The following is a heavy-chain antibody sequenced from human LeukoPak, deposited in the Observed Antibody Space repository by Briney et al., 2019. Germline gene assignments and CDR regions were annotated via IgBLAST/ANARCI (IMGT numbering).Heavy chain of an antibody. Sequence: PSETLSLTCAVYGGSFSGYYWSWIRQPPGKGLEWIGEINHSGSTNYNPSLKSRVTISLDTSNNQFSLKLTSVTAADTAVYYCARSRASVATAGTFGDWGQGALVTVSS. CDR1: GGSFSGYY. J-gene: IGHJ4*02. CDR2: INHSGST. V-gene: IGHV4-34*01. D-gene: IGHD1-1*01. CDR3: ARSRASVATAGTFGD.